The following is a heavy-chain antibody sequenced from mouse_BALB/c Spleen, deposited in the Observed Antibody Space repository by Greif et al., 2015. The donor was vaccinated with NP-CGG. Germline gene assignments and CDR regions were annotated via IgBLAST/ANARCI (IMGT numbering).Heavy chain of an antibody. CDR3: YGSSNSFDY. V-gene: IGHV1-7*01. J-gene: IGHJ2*01. D-gene: IGHD1-1*01. CDR2: INPSTGYT. CDR1: GYTFTSYW. Sequence: VQGVESGAELAKPGASVKMSRKASGYTFTSYWMHWVKQRPGQGLEWIGYINPSTGYTEYNQKFKDKATLTADKSSSTAYMQLSCLTSEYSAVYYCYGSSNSFDYWGQGTTLTVSS.